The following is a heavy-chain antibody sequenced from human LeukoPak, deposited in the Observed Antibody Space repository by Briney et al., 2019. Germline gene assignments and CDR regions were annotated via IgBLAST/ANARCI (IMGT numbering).Heavy chain of an antibody. D-gene: IGHD3-10*01. J-gene: IGHJ3*02. CDR3: ARIYGSGSYYLGYDAFDI. CDR2: NYYSGST. Sequence: SETLSLTCTVSGGSISSSSYYWGWIRQPPGKGLEWIGSNYYSGSTYYNPSLKSRVTISVDTSKNQFSLKLSSVTAADTAVYYCARIYGSGSYYLGYDAFDIWGQGTMVTVSS. CDR1: GGSISSSSYY. V-gene: IGHV4-39*07.